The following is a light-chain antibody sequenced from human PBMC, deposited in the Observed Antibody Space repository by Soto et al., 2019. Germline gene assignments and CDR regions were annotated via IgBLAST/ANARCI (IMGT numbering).Light chain of an antibody. CDR2: SDT. CDR3: QVWDRGSAHVL. CDR1: NIGSKG. J-gene: IGLJ2*01. V-gene: IGLV3-21*01. Sequence: SYELTQPPSVSVAPGETARISCGGNNIGSKGVHWYQQKPGQAPVLVIYSDTDLPPVIPARFSGSNSANMATLTISRVEAGDAADYYCQVWDRGSAHVLFGGGTKLTVL.